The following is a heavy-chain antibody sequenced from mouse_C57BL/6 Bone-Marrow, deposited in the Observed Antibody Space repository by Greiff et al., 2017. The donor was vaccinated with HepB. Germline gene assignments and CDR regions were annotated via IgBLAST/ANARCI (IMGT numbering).Heavy chain of an antibody. CDR1: GFNINDDY. J-gene: IGHJ2*01. Sequence: VQLQQPGAELVRPGASVKLSCTASGFNINDDYMHWVKQRPEQGLEWIGWIDPENGDTEYASKFQGKATITADTSSNTAYLQRSSLTSEDTAVYYGTTFHYCGSSAFDYWGQGTTLTVSS. CDR2: IDPENGDT. D-gene: IGHD1-1*01. CDR3: TTFHYCGSSAFDY. V-gene: IGHV14-4*01.